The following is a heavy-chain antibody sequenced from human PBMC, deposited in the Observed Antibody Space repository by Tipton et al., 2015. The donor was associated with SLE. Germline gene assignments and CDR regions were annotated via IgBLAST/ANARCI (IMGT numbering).Heavy chain of an antibody. CDR1: GGSITDSTYY. V-gene: IGHV4-39*07. CDR2: VYHNGIT. D-gene: IGHD3-10*01. CDR3: ARDTAHYGSGDGAFDI. Sequence: TLSLTCTVSGGSITDSTYYWGWIRQPPGKGLEWIGSVYHNGITDYNPSLKSRVTISVDTSKNQFSLKLSSVTAADTAVYYCARDTAHYGSGDGAFDIWGQGTMVTVSS. J-gene: IGHJ3*02.